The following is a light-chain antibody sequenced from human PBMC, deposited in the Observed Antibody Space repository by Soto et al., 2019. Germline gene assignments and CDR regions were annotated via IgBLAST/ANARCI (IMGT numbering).Light chain of an antibody. Sequence: DIQMTQSPSSLSASVGDRVTITYRASQSIRRFLAWYQQKPGKAPKLLIYQASNLESGVPSRFSGSGSGTEFTLTISSLQPDDLAVYYCQQYNYYRWTFGQGTKVDIK. CDR3: QQYNYYRWT. CDR2: QAS. V-gene: IGKV1-5*03. CDR1: QSIRRF. J-gene: IGKJ1*01.